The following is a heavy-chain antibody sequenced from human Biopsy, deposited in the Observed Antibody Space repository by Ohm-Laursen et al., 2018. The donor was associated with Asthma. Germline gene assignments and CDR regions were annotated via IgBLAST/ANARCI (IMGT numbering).Heavy chain of an antibody. Sequence: SVKVSCKSLGGTFNTYVIGWVRQAPGQGLEWIGGINSVFGTTTYPQKFQDRVTITADDSTSTVYMELSSLRSEDTAVYYCARKAGSCISRTCYSLDYWGQGTLVTVSS. D-gene: IGHD2-2*01. V-gene: IGHV1-69*13. J-gene: IGHJ4*02. CDR1: GGTFNTYV. CDR3: ARKAGSCISRTCYSLDY. CDR2: INSVFGTT.